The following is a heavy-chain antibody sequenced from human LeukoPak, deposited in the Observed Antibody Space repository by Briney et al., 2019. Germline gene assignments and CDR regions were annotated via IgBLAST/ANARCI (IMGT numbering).Heavy chain of an antibody. V-gene: IGHV3-21*01. Sequence: GGSLRLSCAASGFSFSSYSMIWVRQAPGKGLEWVSSISSASTYKFYADSVKGRFTVSRDNARNSLYLQMDSLGVEDTAVYYCARESSSGYSGYDPVAFDYWGQGTLVTVSS. CDR1: GFSFSSYS. CDR2: ISSASTYK. CDR3: ARESSSGYSGYDPVAFDY. D-gene: IGHD5-12*01. J-gene: IGHJ4*02.